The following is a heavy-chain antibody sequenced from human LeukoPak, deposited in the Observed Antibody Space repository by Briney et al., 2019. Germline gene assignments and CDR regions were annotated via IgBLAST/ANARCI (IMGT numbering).Heavy chain of an antibody. Sequence: ASVKVSCKASGFIFTGNYIHWVRQAPGQGLEWMGWINPNSGGTNYAQKFQGRVTMTRDTSISTAYMELSRLRSDDTAVYYCARDPALEYSSSSPEGFDDYWGQGTLVTVSS. V-gene: IGHV1-2*02. CDR3: ARDPALEYSSSSPEGFDDY. D-gene: IGHD6-6*01. CDR1: GFIFTGNY. J-gene: IGHJ4*02. CDR2: INPNSGGT.